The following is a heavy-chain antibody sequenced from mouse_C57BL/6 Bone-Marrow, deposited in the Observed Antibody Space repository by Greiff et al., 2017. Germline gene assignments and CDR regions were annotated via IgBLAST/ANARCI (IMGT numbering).Heavy chain of an antibody. D-gene: IGHD1-1*01. CDR2: ISSGSSTI. V-gene: IGHV5-17*01. Sequence: EVKLVESGGGLVKPGGSLKLSCTASGFTFSDYGMHWVRQAPEKGLEWVAYISSGSSTIYYADTVKGRFTISRDNAKNTLCLQMTSLRSEDTAMYYCARRSHYGSMDYWGQGTSVTVSS. J-gene: IGHJ4*01. CDR1: GFTFSDYG. CDR3: ARRSHYGSMDY.